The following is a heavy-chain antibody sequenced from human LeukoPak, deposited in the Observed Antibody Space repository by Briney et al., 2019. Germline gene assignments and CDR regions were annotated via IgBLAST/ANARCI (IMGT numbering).Heavy chain of an antibody. CDR3: AKAEQPNYYFDY. J-gene: IGHJ4*02. CDR1: GFTFSSYA. CDR2: ISGSGGST. Sequence: GGSLRLSCAASGFTFSSYAMSWVRQAPGKGLEWVSAISGSGGSTYYADSVKGRFTISRDNSKNTLYLQMNSLRAENTAVYYCAKAEQPNYYFDYWGQGTLVTVSS. V-gene: IGHV3-23*01. D-gene: IGHD6-13*01.